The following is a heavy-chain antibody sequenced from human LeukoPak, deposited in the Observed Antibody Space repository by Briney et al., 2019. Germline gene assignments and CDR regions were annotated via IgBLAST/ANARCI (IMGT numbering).Heavy chain of an antibody. CDR2: IKTDGSTT. CDR1: GFTFSSYW. Sequence: GGSLRLSCAASGFTFSSYWMHWVRQAPGKGLVWVSRIKTDGSTTTYADSVKGRFTISRDNAKNTLYLQMNSLGAEDTAVYYCVRGPREYNYGTFDYWGQGTLVTVSS. D-gene: IGHD5-18*01. CDR3: VRGPREYNYGTFDY. V-gene: IGHV3-74*01. J-gene: IGHJ4*02.